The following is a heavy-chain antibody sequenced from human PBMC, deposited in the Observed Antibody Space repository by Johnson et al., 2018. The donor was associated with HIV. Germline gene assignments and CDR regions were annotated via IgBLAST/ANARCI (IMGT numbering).Heavy chain of an antibody. Sequence: VQLVESGGVVVQPGGSLRLSCAASGFTFDDYAMHWVRQGPGKGLEWVAGIGSNGLTIGYVDSVKGRFTISRDNSKNTLYLEMNSLRAEDTAVYYCARDFVSWGATTGGPFDIWGQGTMVTVSS. CDR3: ARDFVSWGATTGGPFDI. J-gene: IGHJ3*02. CDR1: GFTFDDYA. D-gene: IGHD1-26*01. CDR2: IGSNGLTI. V-gene: IGHV3-9*01.